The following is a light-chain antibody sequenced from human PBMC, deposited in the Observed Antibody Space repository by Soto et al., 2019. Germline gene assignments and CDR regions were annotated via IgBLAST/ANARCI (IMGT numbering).Light chain of an antibody. CDR1: SGHSRYA. CDR3: QTWGTGIRV. CDR2: VNSDGSH. Sequence: QPVLTQSPSASASLGASVKLTCTLSSGHSRYAIAWHQQQPEKGPRYLMKVNSDGSHSKGDGIPDRFSGSSSGAERYLTISSLQSEDEADYYCQTWGTGIRVFGGGTTLTVL. V-gene: IGLV4-69*01. J-gene: IGLJ2*01.